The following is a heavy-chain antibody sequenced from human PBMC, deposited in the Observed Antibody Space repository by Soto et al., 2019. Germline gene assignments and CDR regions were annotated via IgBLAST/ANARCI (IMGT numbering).Heavy chain of an antibody. Sequence: SQTLSITCAISGDSVCSNSAAWNWISQSPSRGLEWLGRTYYRSKWYNDYAVSVKSRITINPDTSKNQFSLQLNSVTPEDTAVYYCARELSYYYYGMDVWGQGTTVTVSS. D-gene: IGHD3-10*01. V-gene: IGHV6-1*01. CDR1: GDSVCSNSAA. J-gene: IGHJ6*02. CDR2: TYYRSKWYN. CDR3: ARELSYYYYGMDV.